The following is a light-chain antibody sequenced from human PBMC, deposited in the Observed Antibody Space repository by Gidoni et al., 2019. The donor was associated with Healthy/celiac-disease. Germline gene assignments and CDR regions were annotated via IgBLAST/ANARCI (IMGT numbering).Light chain of an antibody. V-gene: IGKV3-15*01. J-gene: IGKJ4*01. CDR1: QSVSSN. CDR3: QQYNNWPLL. CDR2: GAS. Sequence: EIVMTQSPATLSVSPGARATLSCRASQSVSSNLAWYQQKPGQAPRLLIYGASTRATGIPARFSGSGSGTEFTLTISSLQSEDFAVYYCQQYNNWPLLFGGGTKVEIK.